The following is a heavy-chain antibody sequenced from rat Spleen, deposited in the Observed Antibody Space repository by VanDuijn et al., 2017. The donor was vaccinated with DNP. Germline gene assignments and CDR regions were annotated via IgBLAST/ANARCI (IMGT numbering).Heavy chain of an antibody. J-gene: IGHJ2*01. V-gene: IGHV5-25*01. CDR3: ARPDD. Sequence: EVQLVESGGGLVQPGRSLKLSCAASGFSFRNYYMAWVRQTPEKGLEWVAIISHSDGITYYPDSGKGRVTISSDNSQSSLYLQMNSLKSEDTATYYCARPDDWGQGVMVTVSS. CDR1: GFSFRNYY. CDR2: ISHSDGIT.